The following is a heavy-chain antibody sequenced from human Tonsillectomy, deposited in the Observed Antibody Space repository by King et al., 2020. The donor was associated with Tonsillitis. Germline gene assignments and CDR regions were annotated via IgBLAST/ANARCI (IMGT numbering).Heavy chain of an antibody. D-gene: IGHD6-13*01. CDR1: GLTFSSYG. V-gene: IGHV3-33*08. J-gene: IGHJ6*03. Sequence: VQLVQSGGGVVQPGRSLRLSCAASGLTFSSYGMHWVRQAPGKGLEWVAFIWYDGSNKYYADSVKGRFTIPRDNSKNTLYLQMTSLRAEDTAVYYCASSAGTFSYYYYMDVWGKGTTVTVSS. CDR2: IWYDGSNK. CDR3: ASSAGTFSYYYYMDV.